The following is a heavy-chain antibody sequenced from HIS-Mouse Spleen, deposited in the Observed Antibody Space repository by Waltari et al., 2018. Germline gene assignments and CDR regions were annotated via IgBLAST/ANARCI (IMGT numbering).Heavy chain of an antibody. CDR2: IYYSGST. Sequence: QLQLQESGPGLVKPSETLSLTCTVSGGSISSSSYYWGWIRQPPGKGLEWIGSIYYSGSTYYTPSPKSRVTIEVDTSKNQFALKLSSVTAADTAVYYCAREIPYSSSWYDWYFDLWGRGTLVTVSS. CDR3: AREIPYSSSWYDWYFDL. J-gene: IGHJ2*01. D-gene: IGHD6-13*01. CDR1: GGSISSSSYY. V-gene: IGHV4-39*07.